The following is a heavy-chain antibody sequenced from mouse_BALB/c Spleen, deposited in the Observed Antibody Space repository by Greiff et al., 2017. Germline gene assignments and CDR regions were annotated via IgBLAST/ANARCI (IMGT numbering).Heavy chain of an antibody. CDR2: INPYNDGT. Sequence: VQLKQSGPELVKPGASVKMSCKASGYTFTSYVMHWVKQKPGQGLEWIGYINPYNDGTKYNEKFKGKATLTSDKSSSTAYMELSSLTSEDSAVYYCARWGYYYGSRNYFDYWGQGTTLTVSS. J-gene: IGHJ2*01. CDR3: ARWGYYYGSRNYFDY. V-gene: IGHV1-14*01. D-gene: IGHD1-1*01. CDR1: GYTFTSYV.